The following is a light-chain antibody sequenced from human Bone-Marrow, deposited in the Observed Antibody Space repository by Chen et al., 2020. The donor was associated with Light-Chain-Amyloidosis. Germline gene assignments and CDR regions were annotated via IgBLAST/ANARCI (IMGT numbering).Light chain of an antibody. J-gene: IGLJ3*02. CDR1: NIGSTS. CDR3: QVWDRSSDRPV. Sequence: SYVLTQPSSVSVAPGQTATIACGGNNIGSTSVHWYQQTPGQAPLLVVYDDSDRPAGIPERLSGSDCGNAATLTIGGVEAGDEADYYCQVWDRSSDRPVFGGGTKLTVL. CDR2: DDS. V-gene: IGLV3-21*02.